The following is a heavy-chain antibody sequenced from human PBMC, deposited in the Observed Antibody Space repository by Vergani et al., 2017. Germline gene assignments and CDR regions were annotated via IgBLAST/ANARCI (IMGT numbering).Heavy chain of an antibody. CDR1: GFNFNHYG. J-gene: IGHJ5*02. D-gene: IGHD1-14*01. Sequence: QVQLVESGGGVVQPGRSLILDCAASGFNFNHYGMHWVRQAPGKGLEWVAVTWYDGNNKQYADSVKGRFTISRDNSKSTMYLQMNSLRDEDTGVYYCARDLRLLYNRFDPWGQGTLVTVSS. CDR2: TWYDGNNK. V-gene: IGHV3-33*01. CDR3: ARDLRLLYNRFDP.